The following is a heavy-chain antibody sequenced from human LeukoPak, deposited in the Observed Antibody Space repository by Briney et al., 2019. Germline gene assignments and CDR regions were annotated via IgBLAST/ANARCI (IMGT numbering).Heavy chain of an antibody. CDR3: ARDPGGNSYRHFDY. D-gene: IGHD4-23*01. CDR2: IYHSGST. CDR1: GGSFSGYY. J-gene: IGHJ4*02. Sequence: SETLSLTCAVYGGSFSGYYWGWIRQPPGKGLEWIGSIYHSGSTYYNPSHKSRVTISVDTSKNQFSLKLSSVTAADTAVYYCARDPGGNSYRHFDYWGQGTLVTVSS. V-gene: IGHV4-38-2*02.